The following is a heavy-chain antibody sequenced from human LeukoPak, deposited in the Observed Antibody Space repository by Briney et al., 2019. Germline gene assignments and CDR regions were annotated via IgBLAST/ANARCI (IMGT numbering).Heavy chain of an antibody. V-gene: IGHV3-66*02. D-gene: IGHD3-3*01. J-gene: IGHJ5*02. CDR1: GFTVSSNY. CDR2: IYSGGDT. CDR3: ARAYFRGFLDP. Sequence: PGGSLRLSCAASGFTVSSNYMSWVRQAPGKGLELVSIIYSGGDTYYADSVKGRFTISRDNSKNTLYLQMNSLRAEDTAVYYCARAYFRGFLDPWGRGTLVTVSS.